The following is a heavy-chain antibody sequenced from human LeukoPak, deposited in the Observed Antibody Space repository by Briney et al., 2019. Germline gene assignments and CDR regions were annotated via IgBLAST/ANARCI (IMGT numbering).Heavy chain of an antibody. V-gene: IGHV4-39*07. D-gene: IGHD3-3*01. J-gene: IGHJ4*02. CDR1: GGSISSSSYY. CDR2: IYYSGST. CDR3: ASSYDFWSGYWVY. Sequence: SETLSLTCTVSGGSISSSSYYWGWIRQPPGKGLEWIGSIYYSGSTYYNPSLKSRVTISVDTSKNQFSLELSSVTAADTAVYYCASSYDFWSGYWVYWGQGTLVTVSS.